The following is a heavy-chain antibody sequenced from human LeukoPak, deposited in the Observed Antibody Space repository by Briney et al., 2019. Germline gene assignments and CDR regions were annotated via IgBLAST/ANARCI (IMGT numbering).Heavy chain of an antibody. J-gene: IGHJ6*03. V-gene: IGHV3-21*01. CDR3: AKDAAYYYYMDV. D-gene: IGHD2-15*01. CDR2: ISGGSSFT. CDR1: GFTFSSYS. Sequence: GGSLRLSCAASGFTFSSYSMNWVRQAPGKGLEWVSYISGGSSFTYYVDSVKGRFTISRDNAKNTLYLQMNSLRAEDTAVYYCAKDAAYYYYMDVWGKGTTVTVSS.